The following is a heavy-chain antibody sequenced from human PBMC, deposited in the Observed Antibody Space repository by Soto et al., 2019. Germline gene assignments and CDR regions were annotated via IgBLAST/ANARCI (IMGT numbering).Heavy chain of an antibody. D-gene: IGHD6-13*01. CDR1: GGSISRYY. V-gene: IGHV4-59*08. J-gene: IGHJ6*02. CDR3: ARRTRIAAAGTYYYYYGMDV. CDR2: IYYSGST. Sequence: SETLSLACTVSGGSISRYYWSWIRQPPGKGLEWIGYIYYSGSTNYNPSLKSRVTISVDTSKNQFSLKLSSVTAADTAVYYCARRTRIAAAGTYYYYYGMDVWGQGTTVTVSS.